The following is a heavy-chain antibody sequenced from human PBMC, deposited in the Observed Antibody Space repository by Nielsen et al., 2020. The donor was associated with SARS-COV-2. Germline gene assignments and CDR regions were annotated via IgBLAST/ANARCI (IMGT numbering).Heavy chain of an antibody. D-gene: IGHD3-22*01. V-gene: IGHV3-30*18. CDR3: AKDLEDDDASGYDH. J-gene: IGHJ4*02. CDR2: SSNVGTNK. CDR1: GFTFSSLW. Sequence: GESLKISCAASGFTFSSLWMSWVRQAPGKGLEWVAVSSNVGTNKYYADSVKGRFTISRDYSKNTLYLEMNSLRPEDTAVYYCAKDLEDDDASGYDHWGQGTLVTVSS.